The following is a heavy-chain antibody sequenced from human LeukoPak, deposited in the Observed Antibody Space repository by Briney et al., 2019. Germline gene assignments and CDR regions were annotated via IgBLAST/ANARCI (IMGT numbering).Heavy chain of an antibody. D-gene: IGHD6-6*01. CDR1: GFTFSDYY. CDR3: ARADSSSTEAFDI. Sequence: GGSLRLSCAASGFTFSDYYMSWIRQAPGKGLEWVSYISSSGSTIYYADSVKGRFTISRDNAKNSLYLQMNSLRAEDTAVYYCARADSSSTEAFDIWGQGTMVTVSS. V-gene: IGHV3-11*01. CDR2: ISSSGSTI. J-gene: IGHJ3*02.